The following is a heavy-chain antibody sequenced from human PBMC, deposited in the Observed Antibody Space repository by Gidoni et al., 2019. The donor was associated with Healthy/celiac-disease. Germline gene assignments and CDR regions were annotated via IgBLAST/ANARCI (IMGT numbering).Heavy chain of an antibody. J-gene: IGHJ5*02. Sequence: QITLKESGPTLVKPTQTLTLTCTFSGFSLSTSGVGVGWIRQPPGKSLELLALIYWDDDKRYSPSLKSRLTITKDTSKNQVVLTMTNMDPVDTATYYCAHLRDIHCSGGSCYSDWFDPWGQGTLVTVSS. CDR3: AHLRDIHCSGGSCYSDWFDP. CDR1: GFSLSTSGVG. V-gene: IGHV2-5*02. D-gene: IGHD2-15*01. CDR2: IYWDDDK.